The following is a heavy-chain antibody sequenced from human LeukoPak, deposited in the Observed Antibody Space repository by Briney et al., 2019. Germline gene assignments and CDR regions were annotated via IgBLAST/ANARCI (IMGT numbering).Heavy chain of an antibody. CDR1: GYTLTELS. J-gene: IGHJ4*02. CDR2: FDPEDGET. CDR3: ATGGDCSSTSCYPDY. Sequence: ASVKVSCKVSGYTLTELSMHWVRQAPGKGLEWMGGFDPEDGETIYAQKLQGRVTMTEDTSTDTAYMELSSLRSEDTAVYYCATGGDCSSTSCYPDYWGQGTLVTVSS. D-gene: IGHD2-2*01. V-gene: IGHV1-24*01.